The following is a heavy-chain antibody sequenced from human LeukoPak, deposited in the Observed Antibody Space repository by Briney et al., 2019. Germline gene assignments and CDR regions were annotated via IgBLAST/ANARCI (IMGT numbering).Heavy chain of an antibody. Sequence: SESLSLTCTVSGGSISSSSYYWGWVRQPPGKGLEWIANTYYSGSTYYSPSLRSRVTISVDTSKNQFSLKLTSVTAADTAVYYCARHASVSGNWPRPLDYWGQRSLVTVSS. V-gene: IGHV4-39*01. CDR2: TYYSGST. D-gene: IGHD3-3*01. CDR3: ARHASVSGNWPRPLDY. CDR1: GGSISSSSYY. J-gene: IGHJ4*02.